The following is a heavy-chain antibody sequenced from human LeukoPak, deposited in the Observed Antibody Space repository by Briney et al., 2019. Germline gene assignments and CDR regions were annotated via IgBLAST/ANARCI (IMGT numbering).Heavy chain of an antibody. V-gene: IGHV4-59*01. D-gene: IGHD6-6*01. CDR1: GGSISSYY. J-gene: IGHJ3*02. Sequence: SETLSLTCTVSGGSISSYYWSWIRQPPGKGLEWIGYIYYSGSTNYNPSLKSRVTISVDTSKNQFSLKLSSVIAADTAVYYCARVKDAAREYAFDIWGQGTMVTVSS. CDR3: ARVKDAAREYAFDI. CDR2: IYYSGST.